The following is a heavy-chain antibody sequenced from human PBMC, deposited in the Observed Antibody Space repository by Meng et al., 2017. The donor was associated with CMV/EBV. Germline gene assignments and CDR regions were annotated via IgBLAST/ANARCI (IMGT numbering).Heavy chain of an antibody. D-gene: IGHD2-15*01. V-gene: IGHV1-2*02. Sequence: VQLLQAWAELNKPGASVKVSCKASGYTFTGYYTHWVRQAPGQGLEWMGWINPNSGGTNYAQKFQGRVTMTRDTSVSTAYMELSRLRSDDTAVYYCARLGSTDDYWGQGTLVTVSS. CDR3: ARLGSTDDY. CDR2: INPNSGGT. J-gene: IGHJ4*02. CDR1: GYTFTGYY.